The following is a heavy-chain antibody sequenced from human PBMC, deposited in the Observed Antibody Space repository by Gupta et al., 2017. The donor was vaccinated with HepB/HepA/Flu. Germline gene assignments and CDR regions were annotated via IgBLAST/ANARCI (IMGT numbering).Heavy chain of an antibody. Sequence: EVQLVESGGGLVQPGGSLRLSCAASGFTFSNYWMHWVRQAPGKGLVWVSRIDSDGKTTSDADSVKGRFTVSRDKAKNTLYIKMNSLRAEDTAVDDCAPGAGVVDYGGQGTLVTVSS. V-gene: IGHV3-74*01. J-gene: IGHJ4*02. CDR2: IDSDGKTT. CDR3: APGAGVVDY. CDR1: GFTFSNYW. D-gene: IGHD6-19*01.